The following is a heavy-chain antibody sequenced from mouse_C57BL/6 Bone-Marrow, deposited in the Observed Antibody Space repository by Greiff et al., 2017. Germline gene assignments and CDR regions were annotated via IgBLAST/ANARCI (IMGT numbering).Heavy chain of an antibody. CDR3: TREAYYGSSYDYYAMDY. Sequence: QVQLQQPGAELVRPGTSVKLSCKASGYTFTSYWMHWVKQRPGQGLEWIGVIDPSDSYTNYNQKFKGKATLTVDTSSSTAYMQLSSLTSEDSAVYYWTREAYYGSSYDYYAMDYWGQGTSVTVSS. J-gene: IGHJ4*01. CDR1: GYTFTSYW. V-gene: IGHV1-59*01. D-gene: IGHD1-1*01. CDR2: IDPSDSYT.